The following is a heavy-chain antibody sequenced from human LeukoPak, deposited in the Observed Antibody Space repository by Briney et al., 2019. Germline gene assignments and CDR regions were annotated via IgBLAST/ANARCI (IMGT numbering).Heavy chain of an antibody. CDR3: AKDWDISNWYGKFDS. CDR2: ISSSGVNT. J-gene: IGHJ4*02. Sequence: GGSLRLSCVASGFTFSTYGMSWVRQAPGKGLEWVSSISSSGVNTYYAGPVKGRFTISRDNSKNTLSLQMNSLRAEDTAVYYCAKDWDISNWYGKFDSWGQGTLVTVSS. CDR1: GFTFSTYG. D-gene: IGHD6-13*01. V-gene: IGHV3-23*01.